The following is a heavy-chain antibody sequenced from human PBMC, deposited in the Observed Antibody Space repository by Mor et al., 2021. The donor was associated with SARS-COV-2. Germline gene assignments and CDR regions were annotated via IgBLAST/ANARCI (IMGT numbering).Heavy chain of an antibody. V-gene: IGHV3-30*19. Sequence: GMHWVRQAPGKGLEWVAVISYDGSNKYYADSVKGRFTISRDNSKNTLYLQMNSLRAEDTAVYYCARGWYYDSSGYYKDAF. D-gene: IGHD3-22*01. CDR3: ARGWYYDSSGYYKDAF. CDR2: ISYDGSNK. J-gene: IGHJ3*01.